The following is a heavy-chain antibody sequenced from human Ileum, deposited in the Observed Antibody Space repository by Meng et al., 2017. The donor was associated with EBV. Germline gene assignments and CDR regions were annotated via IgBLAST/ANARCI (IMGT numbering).Heavy chain of an antibody. J-gene: IGHJ4*02. V-gene: IGHV4-61*08. CDR3: ARLLSHHGDHGDVFDH. CDR2: LHSSGET. D-gene: IGHD4-17*01. CDR1: GNSVSSGVYY. Sequence: QVQLQGSGPGLAKPSETLSLTCTVLGNSVSSGVYYWSLVRQPPGKGLEWIGYLHSSGETKYNPSLKSRATISIDTSKNQFSLKLNSLTAADTAVYYCARLLSHHGDHGDVFDHWGPGTLVTVSS.